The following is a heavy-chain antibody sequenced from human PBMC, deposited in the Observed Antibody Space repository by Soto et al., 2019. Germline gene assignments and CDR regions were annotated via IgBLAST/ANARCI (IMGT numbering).Heavy chain of an antibody. V-gene: IGHV4-59*01. J-gene: IGHJ3*02. CDR2: IYYSGST. D-gene: IGHD6-13*01. Sequence: QVQLQESGPGLVKPSETPSLTCTVSGGSISSYYWSWIRQPPGKGLEWIGYIYYSGSTNYNPSLKSRVTISVDTSKNQFSLKLSSVTAADTAVYYCAREGYRSSWYAWGAFDSWGQGTMVTVSS. CDR1: GGSISSYY. CDR3: AREGYRSSWYAWGAFDS.